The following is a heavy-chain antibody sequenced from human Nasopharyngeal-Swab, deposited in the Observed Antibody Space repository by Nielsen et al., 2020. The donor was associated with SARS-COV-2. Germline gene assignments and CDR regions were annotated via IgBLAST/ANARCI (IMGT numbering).Heavy chain of an antibody. J-gene: IGHJ4*02. Sequence: ASVKVSCKASGYTFTGYYMHWVRQAPGQGLEWMGRINSNSGDTKYAQKVQGRVTMTRDTSISTADMELSRLRSDDTAVYYCARGNSYGYDYWGQGILVTVSS. CDR3: ARGNSYGYDY. CDR1: GYTFTGYY. D-gene: IGHD5-18*01. V-gene: IGHV1-2*06. CDR2: INSNSGDT.